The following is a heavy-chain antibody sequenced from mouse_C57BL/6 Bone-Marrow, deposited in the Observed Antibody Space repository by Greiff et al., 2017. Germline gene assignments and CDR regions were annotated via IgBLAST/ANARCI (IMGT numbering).Heavy chain of an antibody. D-gene: IGHD3-3*01. J-gene: IGHJ3*01. V-gene: IGHV5-6*01. CDR1: GFTFSSYG. CDR3: TRHGGRAWFAF. CDR2: ISSGSSYT. Sequence: EVQGVESGGDLVKPGGSLKLSCAASGFTFSSYGMSWVRQTPDKRLEWVANISSGSSYTYYPDSVKGRFTISRDNAKNTLYLQMSSLKSEDTAVYYATRHGGRAWFAFWGQGTLVTVSA.